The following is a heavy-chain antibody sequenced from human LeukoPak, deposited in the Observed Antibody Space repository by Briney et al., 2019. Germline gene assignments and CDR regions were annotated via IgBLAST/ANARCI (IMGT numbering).Heavy chain of an antibody. J-gene: IGHJ5*02. CDR2: IIPIFGTA. Sequence: GASVKVSCKASGYTFTSFGISWVRQAPGQGLEWMGGIIPIFGTANYAQKFQGRVTITADESTSTAYMELSSLRSEDTAVYYCARDRMDTAMVEGGNWFDPWGQGTLVTVSS. CDR1: GYTFTSFG. CDR3: ARDRMDTAMVEGGNWFDP. D-gene: IGHD5-18*01. V-gene: IGHV1-69*13.